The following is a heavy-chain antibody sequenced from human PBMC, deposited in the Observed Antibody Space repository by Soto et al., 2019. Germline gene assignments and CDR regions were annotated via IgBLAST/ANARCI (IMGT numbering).Heavy chain of an antibody. CDR3: ARVAY. V-gene: IGHV3-21*01. CDR1: GLHLRRFS. CDR2: ISSGSSDT. J-gene: IGHJ4*02. Sequence: GGSLRLSCETCGLHLRRFSMNWVRQVPGKGLEWVASISSGSSDTWYADSVKGRFIISRDNAQNSLFLQMNTLRPEDTAMYYCARVAYWGPGTQVTVS.